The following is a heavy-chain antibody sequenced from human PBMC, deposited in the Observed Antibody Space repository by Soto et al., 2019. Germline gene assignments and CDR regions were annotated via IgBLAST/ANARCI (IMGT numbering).Heavy chain of an antibody. CDR2: ISYDGSNK. CDR3: AIYSSGWYPLDY. Sequence: GVLRLSCAASGFTFSSYAMAWVRQAPGKGLEWVAVISYDGSNKYYADSVKGRFTISRDNSKNTLYLQMNSLRAEDTAVYYCAIYSSGWYPLDYWGQGTLVTVSS. CDR1: GFTFSSYA. V-gene: IGHV3-30*03. D-gene: IGHD6-19*01. J-gene: IGHJ4*02.